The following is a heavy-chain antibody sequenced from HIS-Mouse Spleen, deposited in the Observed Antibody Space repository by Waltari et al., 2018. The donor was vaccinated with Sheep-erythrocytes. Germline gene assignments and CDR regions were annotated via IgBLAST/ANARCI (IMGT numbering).Heavy chain of an antibody. J-gene: IGHJ4*02. D-gene: IGHD3-3*01. V-gene: IGHV2-26*01. CDR2: IFSNDEK. CDR1: GFSLSNARMG. CDR3: ARITSYYDFWSTYNKDYFDY. Sequence: KPKYTLTLTCTVSGFSLSNARMGVSWIRQPPGKALEWLAHIFSNDEKSYSTSLKSRLTISKDTSKSQVVLTMTNMDPVDTATYYCARITSYYDFWSTYNKDYFDYWGQGTLVTVSS.